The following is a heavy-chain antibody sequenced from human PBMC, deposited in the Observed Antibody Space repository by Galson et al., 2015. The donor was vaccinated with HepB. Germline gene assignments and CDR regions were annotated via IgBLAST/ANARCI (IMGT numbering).Heavy chain of an antibody. Sequence: SLRLSCEASGFTFSSYDMHWVRQATGKGLEWVSAIGTAGDTYYPGSVKGRFTISRENAKNSLYLQMNSLRAGDTAVYYCARSPRYYDFWSGYYSYYYGMDVWGQGTTVTVSS. CDR3: ARSPRYYDFWSGYYSYYYGMDV. D-gene: IGHD3-3*01. CDR2: IGTAGDT. J-gene: IGHJ6*02. CDR1: GFTFSSYD. V-gene: IGHV3-13*01.